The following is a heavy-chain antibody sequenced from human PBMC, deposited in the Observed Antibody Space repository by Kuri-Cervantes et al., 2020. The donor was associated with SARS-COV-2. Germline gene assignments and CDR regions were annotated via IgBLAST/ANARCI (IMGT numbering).Heavy chain of an antibody. V-gene: IGHV4-34*01. Sequence: GSLRLSCAFYGESFSGYYWNWIRQSPGKGLEWIGEVNHRGSTNYNPSLKSRVTISVDTSSKQFSLNLSSVTAADTAVYYCARQGASNWFDPWGQGTLVTVSS. CDR3: ARQGASNWFDP. J-gene: IGHJ5*02. CDR1: GESFSGYY. CDR2: VNHRGST.